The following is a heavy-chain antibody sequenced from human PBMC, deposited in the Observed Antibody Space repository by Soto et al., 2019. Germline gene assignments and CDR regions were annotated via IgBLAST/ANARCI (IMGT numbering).Heavy chain of an antibody. V-gene: IGHV3-23*01. J-gene: IGHJ4*02. D-gene: IGHD3-22*01. CDR3: STSSRDYYDSSGRGPYFDY. Sequence: PGGSLRLSCAASGFTFSSYAMSWVRQAPGKGLEWVSVISASGGNTYYADSVKGRFTISRDNSKNTLYLQMNSLRAEDTAVYYCSTSSRDYYDSSGRGPYFDYWGQGTLVTVSS. CDR1: GFTFSSYA. CDR2: ISASGGNT.